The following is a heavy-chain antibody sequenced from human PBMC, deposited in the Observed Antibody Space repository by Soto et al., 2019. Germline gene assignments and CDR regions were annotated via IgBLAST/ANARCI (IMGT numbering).Heavy chain of an antibody. CDR2: ISGSGGRS. CDR1: GFTFSNYA. V-gene: IGHV3-23*01. Sequence: EVQLLDSGGGLVQPGGSLRLSCAASGFTFSNYAMTWVRQGPGKGLEWVSGISGSGGRSYYADSVKGRFTISRDNSKSTLYLQMSSLRAWESAVYYCAKAHSVWSSAQPYYCDYWGQGTLVTVSS. CDR3: AKAHSVWSSAQPYYCDY. J-gene: IGHJ4*02. D-gene: IGHD3-16*01.